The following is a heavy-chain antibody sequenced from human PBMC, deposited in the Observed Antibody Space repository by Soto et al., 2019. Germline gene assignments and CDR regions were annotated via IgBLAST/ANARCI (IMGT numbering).Heavy chain of an antibody. J-gene: IGHJ4*02. CDR2: ISAYNGNT. CDR3: AIDHGSSGIYYFDY. CDR1: GYTFTSYG. Sequence: ASVKVSCKASGYTFTSYGISWVRQAPGQGLEWMGWISAYNGNTYYAQKLQGRVTMTIDTSTSTAYMELRSLRSDDTAVYYCAIDHGSSGIYYFDYWGQGTLVTVSS. D-gene: IGHD3-22*01. V-gene: IGHV1-18*01.